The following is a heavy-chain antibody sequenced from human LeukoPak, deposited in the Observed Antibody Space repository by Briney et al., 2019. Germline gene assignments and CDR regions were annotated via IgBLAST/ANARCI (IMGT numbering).Heavy chain of an antibody. D-gene: IGHD5-18*01. CDR3: ARASRGYSYEVDY. Sequence: GGSLRLSCAASGFTFSSYSMNWVRQAPGKGLEWVSSISSSSSYIYYADSVKGRFTISRDNAKNSLYLQMNSLRAEDTAVYYCARASRGYSYEVDYWGQGTLVTVSS. CDR1: GFTFSSYS. J-gene: IGHJ4*02. CDR2: ISSSSSYI. V-gene: IGHV3-21*01.